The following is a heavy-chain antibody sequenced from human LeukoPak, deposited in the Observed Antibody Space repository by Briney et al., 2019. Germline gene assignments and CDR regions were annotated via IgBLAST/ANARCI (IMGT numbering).Heavy chain of an antibody. V-gene: IGHV1-2*02. CDR3: ASGGSHYDSSGYYDY. J-gene: IGHJ4*02. CDR2: INPNSGGT. CDR1: GYTFTSYG. D-gene: IGHD3-22*01. Sequence: GASVKVSCKASGYTFTSYGISWVRQAPGQGLEWMGWINPNSGGTNYAQKFQGRVTMTSDTSISTAYMELSSLRSEDTAVYYCASGGSHYDSSGYYDYWGQGTLVTVSS.